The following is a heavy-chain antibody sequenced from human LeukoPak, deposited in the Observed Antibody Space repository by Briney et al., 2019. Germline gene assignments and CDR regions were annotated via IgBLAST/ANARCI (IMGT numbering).Heavy chain of an antibody. D-gene: IGHD3-10*01. CDR3: ARDPRGSGSFYYYYGMDV. CDR2: ISYDGSNK. J-gene: IGHJ6*02. V-gene: IGHV3-30*04. Sequence: GGSLRLSCAASGFTFSSYAMHWVRQAPGKGLEWVAVISYDGSNKYYADSVKGRFTISRDNSKNTLYLQMNSLRAEDTAEYYCARDPRGSGSFYYYYGMDVWGQGTTVTVSS. CDR1: GFTFSSYA.